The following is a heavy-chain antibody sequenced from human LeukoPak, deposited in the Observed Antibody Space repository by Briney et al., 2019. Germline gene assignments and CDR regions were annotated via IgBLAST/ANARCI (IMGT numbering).Heavy chain of an antibody. CDR3: ARGVDPYCSSTSCLYYFDY. Sequence: PSETLSLTCAVYGGSFSGYYWSWIRQPPGKGLEWIGEINHSGSTNYNPSLKSRVTISVDTSKNQFSLKLSSVTAADTAVYYCARGVDPYCSSTSCLYYFDYWGQGTLVTVSS. CDR2: INHSGST. V-gene: IGHV4-34*01. J-gene: IGHJ4*02. D-gene: IGHD2-2*01. CDR1: GGSFSGYY.